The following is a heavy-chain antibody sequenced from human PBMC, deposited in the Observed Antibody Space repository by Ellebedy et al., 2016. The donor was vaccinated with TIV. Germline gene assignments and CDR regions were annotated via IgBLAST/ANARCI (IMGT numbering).Heavy chain of an antibody. V-gene: IGHV4-61*02. D-gene: IGHD2-2*01. CDR3: ARGSSPSVDC. Sequence: SETLSLTXSVSGGSISSGNYYWTWIRQPAGKGLEWIGRIYTSGRSNYNPSLKSRVTMSVDTSKNQFSLSLSSMTAADTAVYYCARGSSPSVDCWGQGTLVTVSS. CDR1: GGSISSGNYY. J-gene: IGHJ4*02. CDR2: IYTSGRS.